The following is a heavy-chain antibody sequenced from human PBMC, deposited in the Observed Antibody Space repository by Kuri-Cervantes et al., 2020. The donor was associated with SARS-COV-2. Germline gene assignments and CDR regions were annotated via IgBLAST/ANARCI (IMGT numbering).Heavy chain of an antibody. CDR1: EFNFRYYG. Sequence: GGSLRLSCVASEFNFRYYGMYWVRQAPGKGLEWVAHISHDGRDTHFRESVKGRFTVSRDNSKNTLYLQMNSLRLEDTGVYYCATVYTMGVSLDWGQGTLVTVSS. V-gene: IGHV3-30*06. CDR3: ATVYTMGVSLD. J-gene: IGHJ4*02. D-gene: IGHD3-16*01. CDR2: ISHDGRDT.